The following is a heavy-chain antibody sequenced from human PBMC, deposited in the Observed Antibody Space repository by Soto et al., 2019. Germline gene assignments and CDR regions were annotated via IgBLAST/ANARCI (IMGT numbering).Heavy chain of an antibody. D-gene: IGHD4-17*01. CDR3: ARVRQYGDYYYYYYYGMDV. CDR2: IYYSGST. V-gene: IGHV4-31*03. CDR1: GACITRGAYY. Sequence: SEPRSVACPVGGACITRGAYYESWIRQHPGKGLEWIGYIYYSGSTYYTPSLKSRVTISVDTSKNQFSLKLSSVTAADTAVYYCARVRQYGDYYYYYYYGMDVWGQGTTVTVSS. J-gene: IGHJ6*02.